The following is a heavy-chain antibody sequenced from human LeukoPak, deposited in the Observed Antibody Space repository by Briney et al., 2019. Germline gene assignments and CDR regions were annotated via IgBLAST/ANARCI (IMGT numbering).Heavy chain of an antibody. CDR3: ASSKDSSGYYDYFDY. CDR2: INAGNGNT. Sequence: ASVKVSCKASGYTFTSYAMHWVRQAPGQRLEWVGWINAGNGNTKYSQKFQGRVTITRDTSASTAYMELSSLRSEDTAVYYCASSKDSSGYYDYFDYWGQGTLVTVSS. CDR1: GYTFTSYA. V-gene: IGHV1-3*01. D-gene: IGHD3-22*01. J-gene: IGHJ4*02.